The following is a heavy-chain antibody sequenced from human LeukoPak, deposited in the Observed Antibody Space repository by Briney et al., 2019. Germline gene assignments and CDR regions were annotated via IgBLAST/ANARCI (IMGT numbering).Heavy chain of an antibody. CDR3: ARVRYCNIGSCRADL. CDR1: GFIFSDYY. V-gene: IGHV3-11*01. D-gene: IGHD2-15*01. J-gene: IGHJ5*02. Sequence: GGSLTLSCAASGFIFSDYYMSWIRQAPGKGLEWVSYISNSDSSINYADSVKGRFTISRDNAKNSLFLHMNSLRAEDTAIYYCARVRYCNIGSCRADLWGQGTLVTVSS. CDR2: ISNSDSSI.